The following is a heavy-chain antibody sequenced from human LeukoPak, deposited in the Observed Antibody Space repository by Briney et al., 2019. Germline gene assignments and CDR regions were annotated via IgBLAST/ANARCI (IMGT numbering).Heavy chain of an antibody. CDR3: ARSRSIAGDGFDV. CDR1: GFTFSGYE. V-gene: IGHV3-48*03. CDR2: ISSRGYTI. D-gene: IGHD2-21*01. Sequence: GGSLRLSCVASGFTFSGYEMNWVRQAPGKGLEWVSYISSRGYTIYYADSVKGRFTVSRDNAKNSLYLQMNSLRAEDTAVHFCARSRSIAGDGFDVWGQGTMVTVSS. J-gene: IGHJ3*01.